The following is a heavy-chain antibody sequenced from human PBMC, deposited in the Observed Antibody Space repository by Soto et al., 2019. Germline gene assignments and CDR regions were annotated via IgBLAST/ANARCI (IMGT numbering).Heavy chain of an antibody. CDR2: ISFDGNNN. V-gene: IGHV3-30-3*01. D-gene: IGHD1-7*01. Sequence: QVQLVESGGGVVQPGRSLRLSCAASGFTFSNYALHWVRQAPGRGLEWVALISFDGNNNYYANSVKGRFTISRDNSKNTLYLQMNSLRAEDTAVYYCARSLPGTYGAFDLWGQGTMVTVSS. CDR3: ARSLPGTYGAFDL. CDR1: GFTFSNYA. J-gene: IGHJ3*01.